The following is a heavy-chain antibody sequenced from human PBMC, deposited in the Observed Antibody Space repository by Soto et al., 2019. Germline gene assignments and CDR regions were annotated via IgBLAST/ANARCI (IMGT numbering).Heavy chain of an antibody. CDR3: ARLRGGFGAHEAFDY. J-gene: IGHJ4*02. CDR1: GYTFTNYW. V-gene: IGHV5-51*01. Sequence: EVQLVQSGAEVKKPGESLKISCKGSGYTFTNYWSGWVRPMPGKGLEWMGIIYPSDSDTTYNPSFEGQVTMSADKSIITAYLQWSSLKASDTAMYYWARLRGGFGAHEAFDYWGQGTLVTVSS. CDR2: IYPSDSDT. D-gene: IGHD5-12*01.